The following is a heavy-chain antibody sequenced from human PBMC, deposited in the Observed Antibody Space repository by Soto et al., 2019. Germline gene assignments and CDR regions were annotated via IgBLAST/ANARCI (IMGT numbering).Heavy chain of an antibody. Sequence: QLVETGGGLIQPGTSLTLSCAASGFSVSRNYMTWVRQAPGKGLEWVSFVYSGGATFYADSVKGRFILSRDDSQNTMNLQMNTLGAEDTAVYYCARVPGRFWGRGTLVTVAS. CDR3: ARVPGRF. CDR1: GFSVSRNY. V-gene: IGHV3-53*02. J-gene: IGHJ4*02. CDR2: VYSGGAT. D-gene: IGHD3-10*01.